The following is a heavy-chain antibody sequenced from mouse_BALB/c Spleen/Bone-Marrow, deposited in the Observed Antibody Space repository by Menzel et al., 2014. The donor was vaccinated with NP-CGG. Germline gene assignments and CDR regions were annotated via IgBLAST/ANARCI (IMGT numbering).Heavy chain of an antibody. J-gene: IGHJ3*01. CDR2: IITYSGNT. D-gene: IGHD1-1*01. V-gene: IGHV1-67*01. Sequence: VQLQESGPELVRPGVSVKISCKGSGYTFTDYAMHWVKQSHAKSLEWIGVIITYSGNTNYNQKFKGKATMTVDKSSSTAYMELARLTSEDSAIYYCARGGIYYGSSSFAYWGQGTLVTVSA. CDR3: ARGGIYYGSSSFAY. CDR1: GYTFTDYA.